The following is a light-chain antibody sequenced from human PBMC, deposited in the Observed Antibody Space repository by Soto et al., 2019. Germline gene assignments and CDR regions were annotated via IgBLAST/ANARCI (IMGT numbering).Light chain of an antibody. CDR2: AAS. V-gene: IGKV1-39*01. J-gene: IGKJ2*01. CDR3: QQSDGMPYT. Sequence: DIQMTQSPSSLSASVGDTVTLTCRAPRSIRHYVNWYQQRPGEAPKLLIFAASSLPSGVPSRFSGSGSGTDFTLTITSLQPEDFATYYCQQSDGMPYTFGLGTKLEIQ. CDR1: RSIRHY.